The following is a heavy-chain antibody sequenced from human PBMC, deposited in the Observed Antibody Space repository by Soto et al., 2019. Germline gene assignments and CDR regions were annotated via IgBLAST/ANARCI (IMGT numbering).Heavy chain of an antibody. CDR3: GRVCGGDCGGAFDF. J-gene: IGHJ3*01. Sequence: GGSLRLSCAASGFIFSNYWMTWVRQAPGKGLEWVANIKRDGSEKDYVGSVKGRFTISRDNAKNSLYLQMNSLRAEDTAVYYCGRVCGGDCGGAFDFWGQGTMVTVSS. D-gene: IGHD2-21*02. CDR1: GFIFSNYW. V-gene: IGHV3-7*03. CDR2: IKRDGSEK.